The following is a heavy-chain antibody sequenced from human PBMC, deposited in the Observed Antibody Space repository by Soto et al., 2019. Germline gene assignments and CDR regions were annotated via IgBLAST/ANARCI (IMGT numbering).Heavy chain of an antibody. V-gene: IGHV4-34*01. Sequence: QVQLQQWGAGLLKPSETLSLTCAVYGGSFSGYYWSWIRQPPGKGLEWIGEINHSGSTNYNPSLKSRITISVDSSKNQFSLKLSSVTAADTAAYYCARGHQPNIVATIGLYYFDYWGQGTLVTVSS. CDR1: GGSFSGYY. D-gene: IGHD5-12*01. CDR2: INHSGST. CDR3: ARGHQPNIVATIGLYYFDY. J-gene: IGHJ4*02.